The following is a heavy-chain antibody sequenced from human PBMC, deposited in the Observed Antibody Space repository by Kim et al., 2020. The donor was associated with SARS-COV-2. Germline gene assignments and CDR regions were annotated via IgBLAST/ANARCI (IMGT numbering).Heavy chain of an antibody. CDR3: AREPSTYFDY. V-gene: IGHV3-66*01. Sequence: TSEADAVKGRFTTTRDDSKKTVYLQTNDLGADDTAVYFCAREPSTYFDYWGQGTLVTVSS. J-gene: IGHJ4*02. CDR2: T.